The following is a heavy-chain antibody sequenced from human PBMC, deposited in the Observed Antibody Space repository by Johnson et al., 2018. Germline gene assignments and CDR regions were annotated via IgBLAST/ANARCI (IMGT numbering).Heavy chain of an antibody. J-gene: IGHJ6*04. CDR1: GFTFSSYD. V-gene: IGHV3-13*01. CDR3: ARAEDSSSAGRMDV. CDR2: IGTAGDT. D-gene: IGHD6-13*01. Sequence: EVQLLESGGGLVQPGGSLRLSCAASGFTFSSYDMHWVRQATGKGLEWVSAIGTAGDTYYPGSVKGRFTISRENAKNSLYLQMNSRRGGETAVYYRARAEDSSSAGRMDVWGKGTTVTVSS.